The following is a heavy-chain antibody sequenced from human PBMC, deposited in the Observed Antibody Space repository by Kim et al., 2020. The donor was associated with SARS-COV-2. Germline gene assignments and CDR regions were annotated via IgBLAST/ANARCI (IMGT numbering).Heavy chain of an antibody. J-gene: IGHJ4*02. CDR3: AKDSVAGRRGGFDY. D-gene: IGHD6-19*01. V-gene: IGHV3-23*01. Sequence: ADSVKGRFTISRDNSKNTLYLQMNSLRAEDTAVYYCAKDSVAGRRGGFDYWGQGTLVTVSS.